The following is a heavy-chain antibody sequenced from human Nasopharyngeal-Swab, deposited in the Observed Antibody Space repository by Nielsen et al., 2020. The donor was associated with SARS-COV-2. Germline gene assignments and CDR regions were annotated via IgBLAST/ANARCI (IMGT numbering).Heavy chain of an antibody. CDR2: IKSKTDGGTT. CDR3: TTGRYSSGWRGKTHYFDY. J-gene: IGHJ4*02. D-gene: IGHD6-19*01. Sequence: WIRQPPGKGLEWVGRIKSKTDGGTTDYAAPVKGRFTISRDDSKNTLYLQMNSLKTEDTAVYYCTTGRYSSGWRGKTHYFDYWGQGTLVTVSS. V-gene: IGHV3-15*01.